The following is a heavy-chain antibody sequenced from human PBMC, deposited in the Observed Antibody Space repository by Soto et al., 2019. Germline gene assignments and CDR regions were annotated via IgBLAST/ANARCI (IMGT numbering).Heavy chain of an antibody. CDR3: ARLDSIYYYDSSGYRGWFDP. V-gene: IGHV5-51*01. CDR2: IYPGDSDT. J-gene: IGHJ5*02. CDR1: GYSFTSYW. Sequence: GESLKISCKGSGYSFTSYWIGWVRQMPGKGLEWMGIIYPGDSDTRYSPSFQGQVTISADKSISTAYLQWSSLKASDTAMYYCARLDSIYYYDSSGYRGWFDPWGQGTLVTVSS. D-gene: IGHD3-22*01.